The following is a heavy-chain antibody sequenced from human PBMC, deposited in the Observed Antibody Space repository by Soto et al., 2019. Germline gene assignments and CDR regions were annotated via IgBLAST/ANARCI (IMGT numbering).Heavy chain of an antibody. CDR3: AREEDGGNSDAFDI. V-gene: IGHV3-7*01. CDR2: IKQDGSEK. D-gene: IGHD2-21*02. CDR1: GFTFSSYW. Sequence: GESLKISCAASGFTFSSYWMSWVRQAPGKGLEWVANIKQDGSEKYYVDSVKGRFTISRDNAKNSLYLQMNSLRAEDTAVYYCAREEDGGNSDAFDIWGQGTMVTVSS. J-gene: IGHJ3*02.